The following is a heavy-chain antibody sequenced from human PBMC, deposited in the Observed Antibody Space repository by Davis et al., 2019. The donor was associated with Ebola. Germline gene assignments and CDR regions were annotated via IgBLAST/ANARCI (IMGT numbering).Heavy chain of an antibody. CDR1: GFMFSSYA. J-gene: IGHJ4*02. CDR3: AKDRWGYG. V-gene: IGHV3-23*01. CDR2: ISGGGDNT. Sequence: GGSLRLSCAASGFMFSSYAMSWVRQAPGKGLEWVSTISGGGDNTYYADSVKGRLTISRDNSKNTLYLQMNSLRAEDTAVYYCAKDRWGYGWGQGTLVTVSS. D-gene: IGHD3-16*01.